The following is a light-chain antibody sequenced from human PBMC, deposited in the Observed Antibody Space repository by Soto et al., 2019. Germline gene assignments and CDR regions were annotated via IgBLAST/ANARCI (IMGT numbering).Light chain of an antibody. CDR3: SSYTSSSTLDVV. Sequence: QSALTQPASVSGSPGQSITLSCTGTSSDVGGYNYVSWYQQHPGKAPKLMIYDVSNRPSGVSNRFSGSKSGNTASLTISGLQAEDESEYYCSSYTSSSTLDVVFGGGTKLTVL. CDR1: SSDVGGYNY. CDR2: DVS. V-gene: IGLV2-14*01. J-gene: IGLJ2*01.